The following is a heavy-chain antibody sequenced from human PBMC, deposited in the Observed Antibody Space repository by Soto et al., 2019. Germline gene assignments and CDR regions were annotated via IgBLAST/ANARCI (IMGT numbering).Heavy chain of an antibody. CDR3: ARWLGYGPHFDY. D-gene: IGHD5-12*01. J-gene: IGHJ4*02. Sequence: QVQLQESGPGLVKPSQTLSLTCTVSGGSISSGDYYWSWIPQPPGKGLEWIGYMYYSGSTYYNPSLKSRVTISVDTSKNQFSLKLSSVTAADTAVYYCARWLGYGPHFDYWGQGTLVTVSS. V-gene: IGHV4-30-4*01. CDR2: MYYSGST. CDR1: GGSISSGDYY.